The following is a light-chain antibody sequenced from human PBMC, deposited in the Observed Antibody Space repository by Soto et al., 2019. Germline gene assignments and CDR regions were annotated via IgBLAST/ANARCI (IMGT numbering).Light chain of an antibody. CDR2: DVN. J-gene: IGLJ1*01. CDR3: FSKISGFVYG. V-gene: IGLV2-14*01. Sequence: QSVLAQPASVSGSFGQSITISCSGPNTDLGVYGYVSWYQHHPGKAPKLLIYDVNNRPSGISDRFSSSKSGDTASLTISGLQAEDEADYFCFSKISGFVYGFGTGTKV. CDR1: NTDLGVYGY.